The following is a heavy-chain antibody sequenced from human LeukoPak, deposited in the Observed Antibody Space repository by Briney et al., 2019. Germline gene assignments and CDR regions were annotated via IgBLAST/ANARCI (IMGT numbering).Heavy chain of an antibody. J-gene: IGHJ3*02. Sequence: PSETLSLTCAVYGGSFSGYYWSWIRQPPGKGLEWIGEINHSGSTNYNPSLKSRVTISIDTSKNQFSLNLTSVTAADTAVYYCARITSAIFDSFDIWGQGTMVTVSS. CDR1: GGSFSGYY. D-gene: IGHD5-18*01. CDR3: ARITSAIFDSFDI. V-gene: IGHV4-34*01. CDR2: INHSGST.